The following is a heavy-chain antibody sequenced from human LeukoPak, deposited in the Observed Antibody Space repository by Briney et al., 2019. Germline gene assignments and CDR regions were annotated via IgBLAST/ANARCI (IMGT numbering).Heavy chain of an antibody. V-gene: IGHV4-34*01. CDR3: ARGPRSSGWYYPPMPDFDY. J-gene: IGHJ4*02. CDR1: GGSFSVYY. Sequence: PSETLSLTCAVYGGSFSVYYWSWIRQPPGKGLEWIGEINHSGSTNYNPSLKSRVTISVDTSKNQFSLKLSSVTAADTAVYYCARGPRSSGWYYPPMPDFDYWGQGTLVTVSS. CDR2: INHSGST. D-gene: IGHD6-19*01.